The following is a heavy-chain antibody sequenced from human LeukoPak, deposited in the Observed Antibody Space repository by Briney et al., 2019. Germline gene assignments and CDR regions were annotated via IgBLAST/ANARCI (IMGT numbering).Heavy chain of an antibody. CDR2: FDPEDGET. D-gene: IGHD5-12*01. V-gene: IGHV1-24*01. CDR1: GYTLTELS. J-gene: IGHJ5*02. Sequence: ASVKVSCKVSGYTLTELSMHWVRQAPGKGLEWMGGFDPEDGETIYAQKFQGRVTMTEDTSTDTAYMELSSMRSEDTAVYYCATLGYSGYAGWFDPWGQGTLVTVSS. CDR3: ATLGYSGYAGWFDP.